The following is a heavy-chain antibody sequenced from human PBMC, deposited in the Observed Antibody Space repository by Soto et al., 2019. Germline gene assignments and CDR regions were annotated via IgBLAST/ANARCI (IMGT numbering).Heavy chain of an antibody. Sequence: SVKVSCKASGGTFSSYAISWVRQAPGQGLEWMGGIIPIFGTANYAQKFQGRVTITADESTSTAYMELSSLRSEDTAVYYCARCDDILTGYDYWGQGTLVTVSS. V-gene: IGHV1-69*13. D-gene: IGHD3-9*01. CDR2: IIPIFGTA. J-gene: IGHJ4*02. CDR3: ARCDDILTGYDY. CDR1: GGTFSSYA.